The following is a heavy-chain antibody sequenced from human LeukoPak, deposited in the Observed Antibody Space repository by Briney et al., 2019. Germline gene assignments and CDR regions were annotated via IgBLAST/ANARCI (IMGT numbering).Heavy chain of an antibody. CDR1: GFTFSVYG. CDR3: ARSGGEKRYYYYMDV. Sequence: GGSLRLSCAASGFTFSVYGMYWVRQPPGKGLEWVALISYDGTDKYHVDSVKGRFTISRDNSNNTLYLQMNSLRPDDTAVYYCARSGGEKRYYYYMDVWGKGTTVTVSS. J-gene: IGHJ6*03. V-gene: IGHV3-30*03. CDR2: ISYDGTDK. D-gene: IGHD2-21*01.